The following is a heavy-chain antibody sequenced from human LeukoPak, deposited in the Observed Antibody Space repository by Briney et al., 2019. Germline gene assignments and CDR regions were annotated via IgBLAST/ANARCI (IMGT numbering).Heavy chain of an antibody. CDR2: IDPSDSYT. CDR1: GYSFTSYW. J-gene: IGHJ4*02. V-gene: IGHV5-10-1*01. CDR3: ARWGYCSSTSCYPDY. Sequence: GESLKISCKGSGYSFTSYWISWVRQMPGKGLEWMGRIDPSDSYTNYSPSFQGHVTISADKSISTAYLQWSSLKASDTAMYYCARWGYCSSTSCYPDYWGQGTLVTVSS. D-gene: IGHD2-2*01.